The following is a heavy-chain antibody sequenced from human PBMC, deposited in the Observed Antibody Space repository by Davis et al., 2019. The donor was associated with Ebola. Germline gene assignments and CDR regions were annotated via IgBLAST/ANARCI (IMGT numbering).Heavy chain of an antibody. D-gene: IGHD2-21*01. V-gene: IGHV3-48*02. CDR3: ARGPRDFDY. CDR2: ISSSTI. Sequence: GESLKISCAASGFTFNDYSMNWVRQAPGKGLEWVSYISSSTIYYADSVKGRFTISRDNAKNSLYLQMNSLRDEDTAVYYCARGPRDFDYWGQGTLVTVSS. CDR1: GFTFNDYS. J-gene: IGHJ4*02.